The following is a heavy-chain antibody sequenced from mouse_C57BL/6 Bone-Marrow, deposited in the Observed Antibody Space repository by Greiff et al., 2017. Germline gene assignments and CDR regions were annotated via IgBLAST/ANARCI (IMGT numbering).Heavy chain of an antibody. J-gene: IGHJ2*01. CDR2: IYPRDGST. CDR3: AQERRQLTLGY. Sequence: VQLKQSGPELVKPGASVKLSCKASGYTFTSYDINWVKQRPGQGLEWIGWIYPRDGSTKYNEKFKGKATLTVDTSSSTAYMELHSLTSEDSAVYFCAQERRQLTLGYWGQGTTLTVSS. D-gene: IGHD3-2*02. V-gene: IGHV1-85*01. CDR1: GYTFTSYD.